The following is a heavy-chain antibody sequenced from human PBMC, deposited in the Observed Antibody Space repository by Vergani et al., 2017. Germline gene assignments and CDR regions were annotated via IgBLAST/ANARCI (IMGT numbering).Heavy chain of an antibody. V-gene: IGHV1-18*01. CDR2: ISAYSGET. J-gene: IGHJ6*02. Sequence: QAQLVQSGAEVKKPGASVRVSCKASRYPFSRYGISWVRQALGQGLEWMGWISAYSGETRYARSLQGRVSMTTDASTNTAYMSLRSLRSDDTAIYYCSRGGFYTSRNDFKFYGLGVWGQGTTVTVTS. CDR1: RYPFSRYG. CDR3: SRGGFYTSRNDFKFYGLGV. D-gene: IGHD3-3*01.